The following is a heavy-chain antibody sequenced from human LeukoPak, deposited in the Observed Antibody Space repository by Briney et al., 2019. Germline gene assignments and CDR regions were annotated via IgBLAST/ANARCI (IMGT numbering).Heavy chain of an antibody. CDR1: GFTFSTYA. Sequence: GGSLRLSCAASGFTFSTYAMSWVRQAPGKGLEWVSAISGSGGSTYYADSVKGRFTISRDNSKNTVYLQMNSLRTEDTAVYYCARASITSTYYHYYMDVWGKGTTVTVSS. D-gene: IGHD3-10*01. V-gene: IGHV3-23*01. CDR3: ARASITSTYYHYYMDV. J-gene: IGHJ6*03. CDR2: ISGSGGST.